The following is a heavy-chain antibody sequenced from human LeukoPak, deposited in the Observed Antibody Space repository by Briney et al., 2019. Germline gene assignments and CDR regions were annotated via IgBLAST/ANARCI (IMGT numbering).Heavy chain of an antibody. Sequence: GASVKVSCKASGFTFTSSSAIQWVRQARGQRLEWIGWIVVGSDDTNYAQKFQERVTITRDMSTSTAYMVLSSLSSEDTAVYYCAAPYSSTWFDYWGQGTLVTVSS. D-gene: IGHD6-13*01. CDR2: IVVGSDDT. J-gene: IGHJ4*02. V-gene: IGHV1-58*02. CDR3: AAPYSSTWFDY. CDR1: GFTFTSSSA.